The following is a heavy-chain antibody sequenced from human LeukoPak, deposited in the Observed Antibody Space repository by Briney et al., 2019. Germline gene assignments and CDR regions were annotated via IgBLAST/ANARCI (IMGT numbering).Heavy chain of an antibody. D-gene: IGHD3-22*01. Sequence: GGSLKLSCAASGFSFSVSAMHWVRQASGKGLEWVCLIRSKANSYATAYAASVKGRFTISRDDSKNTAYLQMNSLKTEDTAVYYCSRLSYDSSGYYYDNWGQGTLVTVSS. CDR2: IRSKANSYAT. CDR3: SRLSYDSSGYYYDN. CDR1: GFSFSVSA. J-gene: IGHJ4*02. V-gene: IGHV3-73*01.